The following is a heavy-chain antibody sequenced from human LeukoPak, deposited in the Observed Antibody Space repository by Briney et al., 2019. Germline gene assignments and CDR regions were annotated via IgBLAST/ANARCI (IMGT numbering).Heavy chain of an antibody. CDR3: AKIAATDPIDF. CDR2: LTGSCRDT. D-gene: IGHD6-13*01. CDR1: GFTLNSYA. V-gene: IGHV3-23*01. J-gene: IGHJ4*02. Sequence: PGGSLRLSCAASGFTLNSYAMNWVRQAPGKGLDWLSSLTGSCRDTYYTDSVKGRFTISRDNSKNTLYLQMNSLRPDDTAVYYCAKIAATDPIDFWGQGTLVSVSS.